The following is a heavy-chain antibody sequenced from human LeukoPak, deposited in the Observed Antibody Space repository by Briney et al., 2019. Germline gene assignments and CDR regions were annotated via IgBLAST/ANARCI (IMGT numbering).Heavy chain of an antibody. CDR2: IYTSSSTI. J-gene: IGHJ4*02. CDR1: GFRFSDHY. CDR3: ARAPYIAAAGPYFDY. Sequence: GGSLRLSCAASGFRFSDHYASWIRQAPGKGLEWISCIYTSSSTIYYADSVKGRFTISRDNAKNSVYLQMNSLRAEDTAVYYCARAPYIAAAGPYFDYWGQGTLVTVSS. V-gene: IGHV3-11*01. D-gene: IGHD6-13*01.